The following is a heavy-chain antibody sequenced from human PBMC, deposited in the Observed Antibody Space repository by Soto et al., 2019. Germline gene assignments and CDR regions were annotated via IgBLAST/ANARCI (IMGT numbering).Heavy chain of an antibody. CDR2: ISGSGGST. J-gene: IGHJ6*02. Sequence: GGSLRLSCAASGFTFSSYAMSWVRQAPGKGLECVSAISGSGGSTYYADSVKGRFTISRDNSKNTLYLQMNSLRAEDTAVYYCAKGIVVVVAATHYYYGMDVWGQGTTVTVSS. V-gene: IGHV3-23*01. CDR1: GFTFSSYA. D-gene: IGHD2-15*01. CDR3: AKGIVVVVAATHYYYGMDV.